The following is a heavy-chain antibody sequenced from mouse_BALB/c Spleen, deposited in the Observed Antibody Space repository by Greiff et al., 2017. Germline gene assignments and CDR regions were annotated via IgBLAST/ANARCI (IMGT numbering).Heavy chain of an antibody. CDR3: ARYYYRYAMDY. V-gene: IGHV1-9*01. CDR2: ILPGSGST. D-gene: IGHD2-14*01. J-gene: IGHJ4*01. CDR1: GYTFSSYW. Sequence: QVQLQQSGAELMKPGASVKISCKATGYTFSSYWIEWVKQRPGHGLEWIGEILPGSGSTNYNEKFKGKATFTADTSSNTAYMQLSSLTSEDSAVYYCARYYYRYAMDYWGQGTSVTVSS.